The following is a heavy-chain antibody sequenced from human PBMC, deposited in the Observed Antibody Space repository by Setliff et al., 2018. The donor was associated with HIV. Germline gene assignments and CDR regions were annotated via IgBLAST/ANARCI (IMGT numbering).Heavy chain of an antibody. CDR1: GYSFTGYY. CDR2: INPKSGGT. V-gene: IGHV1-2*02. CDR3: ARVPLSGWLYFDY. J-gene: IGHJ4*02. D-gene: IGHD6-19*01. Sequence: ASVKVSCKASGYSFTGYYMHWVRQAPGQGLEWMGWINPKSGGTNYAQKFQGRVTMTRDTSISTAYMELSRLRSDDTAVYSCARVPLSGWLYFDYWGQGTLVTVSS.